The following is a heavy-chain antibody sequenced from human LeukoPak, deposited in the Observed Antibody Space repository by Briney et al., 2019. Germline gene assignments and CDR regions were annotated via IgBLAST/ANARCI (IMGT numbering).Heavy chain of an antibody. CDR3: ARLRGHDCGGDCYFDY. CDR2: IYPGDSDT. J-gene: IGHJ4*02. D-gene: IGHD2-21*01. V-gene: IGHV5-51*01. CDR1: GYSFTSYW. Sequence: GESLKISCKGSGYSFTSYWIGWVRQMPGKGLEWMGIIYPGDSDTRYSPSFQGQVTISADKSISTAYLQWRSLKASDPAMYYCARLRGHDCGGDCYFDYWGEGTLVTVSS.